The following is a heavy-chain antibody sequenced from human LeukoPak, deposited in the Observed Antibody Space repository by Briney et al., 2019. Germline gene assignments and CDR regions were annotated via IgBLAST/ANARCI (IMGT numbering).Heavy chain of an antibody. D-gene: IGHD3-22*01. CDR3: ARGGEANYYDTSGYYLYYY. Sequence: GASVKVSCKASGGTFSNYAISWVRQAPGQGLEWMGRIIPIFGTTNYAQKFQGRVTITTDESTSTAYMELSSLRSDDTAVYYCARGGEANYYDTSGYYLYYYWGQGTLVSVSS. J-gene: IGHJ4*02. CDR2: IIPIFGTT. CDR1: GGTFSNYA. V-gene: IGHV1-69*05.